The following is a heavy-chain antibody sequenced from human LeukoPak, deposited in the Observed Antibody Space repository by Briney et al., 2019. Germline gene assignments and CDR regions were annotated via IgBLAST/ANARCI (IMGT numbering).Heavy chain of an antibody. CDR3: ARVFSIAAAGTVDY. D-gene: IGHD6-13*01. J-gene: IGHJ4*02. Sequence: SETLSLTCAVYGGSFSGYYWSWIRQPPGKGLEWIGEINHSGSTNYNPSLKSRVTISVDTSKNQFSLKLSSVTAADTAVYYCARVFSIAAAGTVDYWGQGTLVTVSS. V-gene: IGHV4-34*01. CDR2: INHSGST. CDR1: GGSFSGYY.